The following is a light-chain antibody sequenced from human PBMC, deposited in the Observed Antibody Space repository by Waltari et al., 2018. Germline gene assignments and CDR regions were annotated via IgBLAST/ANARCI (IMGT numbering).Light chain of an antibody. J-gene: IGKJ1*01. CDR3: HQHYTTPWT. CDR1: QRFGSN. CDR2: AAS. Sequence: EIVMTQSPATLSVSVGERATLSCRASQRFGSNLAWYQLKPGQAPRLLLSAASTRATGIPARFSGSGSGTEFTLTISSLQAEDVAVYYCHQHYTTPWTFGQGTLVEL. V-gene: IGKV3-15*01.